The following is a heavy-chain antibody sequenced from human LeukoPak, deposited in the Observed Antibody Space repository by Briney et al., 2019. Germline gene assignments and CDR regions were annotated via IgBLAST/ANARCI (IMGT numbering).Heavy chain of an antibody. V-gene: IGHV4-31*03. CDR1: GVSMSDGRYY. D-gene: IGHD6-19*01. CDR3: ATPYCSGINCLDVFNI. Sequence: PSETLSLTCNVSGVSMSDGRYYWDWIRQLPEKGLEWISYKYYSGSAKYNPSLKSRLTISVDTPNNQFSLQLRSMTAADTAMYYCATPYCSGINCLDVFNIWGQGRMVTVSS. CDR2: KYYSGSA. J-gene: IGHJ3*02.